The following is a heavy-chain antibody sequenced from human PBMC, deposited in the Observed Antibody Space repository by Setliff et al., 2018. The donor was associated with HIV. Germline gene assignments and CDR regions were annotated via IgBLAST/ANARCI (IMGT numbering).Heavy chain of an antibody. CDR1: GYTFTSYD. J-gene: IGHJ5*01. Sequence: GASVKVSCKASGYTFTSYDINWVRQATGHGLEWMGWINPYSGNTGYAQKFQGRVTMTRETSTSTAYLELSNLRAEDTAVYYCVRGIYDSSGFWYPHGDSWGQETLVTVPQ. CDR3: VRGIYDSSGFWYPHGDS. D-gene: IGHD3-22*01. CDR2: INPYSGNT. V-gene: IGHV1-8*01.